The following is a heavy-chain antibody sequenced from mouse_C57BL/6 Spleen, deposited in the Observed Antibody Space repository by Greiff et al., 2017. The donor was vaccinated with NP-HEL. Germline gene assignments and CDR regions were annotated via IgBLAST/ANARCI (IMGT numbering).Heavy chain of an antibody. Sequence: QVQLQQPGAELVMPGASVKLSCKASGYTFTSYWMHWVKQRPGQGLEWIGEIDPSDSYTNYNQKFKGKSTLTVDKSSSTAYMQLSSLTSENSAVYYCASSNYAMDYWGQGTSVTVSS. CDR2: IDPSDSYT. D-gene: IGHD1-1*01. J-gene: IGHJ4*01. CDR1: GYTFTSYW. V-gene: IGHV1-69*01. CDR3: ASSNYAMDY.